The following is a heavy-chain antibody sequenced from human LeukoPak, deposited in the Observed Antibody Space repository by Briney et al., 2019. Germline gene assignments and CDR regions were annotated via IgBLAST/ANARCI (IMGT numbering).Heavy chain of an antibody. J-gene: IGHJ4*02. D-gene: IGHD1-14*01. CDR2: ISYDGSKK. CDR1: GFTFNIYA. Sequence: GGSLRLSCVASGFTFNIYAMHWVRQVPGKGLEWVSTISYDGSKKYYADSVKGRFTISRDNSKNTLYLQMSSLRAEDTALYYCARGPDPGVSGIPYYFDYWGQGTLVTVSS. V-gene: IGHV3-30-3*01. CDR3: ARGPDPGVSGIPYYFDY.